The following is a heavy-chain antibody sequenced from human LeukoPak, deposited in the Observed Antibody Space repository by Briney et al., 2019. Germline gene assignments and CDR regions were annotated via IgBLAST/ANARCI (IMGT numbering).Heavy chain of an antibody. CDR3: ARDSEIVTFQYYYYYMDV. V-gene: IGHV3-30-3*01. J-gene: IGHJ6*03. D-gene: IGHD3-16*01. Sequence: GGSPRLSCAASGFTFSSYAMHWVRQAPGKGLEWVAVISYDGSNKYYADSVKGRFTISRDNSKNTLYLQMNSLRAEDTAVYYCARDSEIVTFQYYYYYMDVWGKGTTVTVSS. CDR1: GFTFSSYA. CDR2: ISYDGSNK.